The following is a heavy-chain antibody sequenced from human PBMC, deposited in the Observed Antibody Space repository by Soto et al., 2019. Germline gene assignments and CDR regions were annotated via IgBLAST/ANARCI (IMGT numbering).Heavy chain of an antibody. CDR3: ARCSGGSYYSESAFDI. CDR2: INPSGGST. Sequence: GASVKVSCKASGYTFTSYYMHWVRQAPGQGLEWMGIINPSGGSTSYAQKFQGRVTMTRDTSTSTVYMELSSLRSEDTAVYYCARCSGGSYYSESAFDIWGQGTMVTVSS. J-gene: IGHJ3*02. D-gene: IGHD2-15*01. V-gene: IGHV1-46*01. CDR1: GYTFTSYY.